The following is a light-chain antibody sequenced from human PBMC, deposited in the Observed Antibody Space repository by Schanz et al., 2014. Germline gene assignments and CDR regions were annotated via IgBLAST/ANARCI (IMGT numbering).Light chain of an antibody. CDR3: QQHNNWPWT. V-gene: IGKV3-15*01. J-gene: IGKJ1*01. CDR1: QSVSSN. CDR2: GAS. Sequence: EIVMTQSPATLSVSPGERATLSCRASQSVSSNLAWYQQKLGQPPRLLIYGASTSATGIPARFSGSGSGTEFTLTISSLQSEDFAVYYCQQHNNWPWTFGQGTKVEIK.